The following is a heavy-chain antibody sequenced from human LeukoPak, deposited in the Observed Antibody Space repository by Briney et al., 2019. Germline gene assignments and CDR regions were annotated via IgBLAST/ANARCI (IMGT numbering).Heavy chain of an antibody. Sequence: GASVKLSCKSTGGTFSSCSITWVRQAPGQGLEWMGGIMPLFNTANYAQQFQGRVRITTDEVTSTAYLELSSLRFEDTAMYYCGRVERYHYYLDVWGKGTTVTVSS. CDR2: IMPLFNTA. CDR3: GRVERYHYYLDV. V-gene: IGHV1-69*05. CDR1: GGTFSSCS. J-gene: IGHJ6*03. D-gene: IGHD1-1*01.